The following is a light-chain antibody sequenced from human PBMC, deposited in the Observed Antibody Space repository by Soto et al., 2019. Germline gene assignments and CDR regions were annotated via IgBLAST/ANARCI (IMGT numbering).Light chain of an antibody. CDR2: GAS. V-gene: IGKV3-20*01. Sequence: EIVLTQSPGTLSLSPGERVTVSCRASQSVSGSYLAWYQQKPGQAPRLLVYGASSRASGIPDRFSGSGSGTDFTLTTSRLEPEDFAVYYCKQYGSSPCTFGQGTKV. CDR3: KQYGSSPCT. CDR1: QSVSGSY. J-gene: IGKJ1*01.